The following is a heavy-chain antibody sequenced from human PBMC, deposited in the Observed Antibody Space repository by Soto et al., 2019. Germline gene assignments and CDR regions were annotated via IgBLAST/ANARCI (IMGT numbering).Heavy chain of an antibody. CDR1: GFTFSSYS. V-gene: IGHV3-21*01. CDR3: ARDQQRFTFYDSPAPYYYYYGMDV. D-gene: IGHD3-3*01. J-gene: IGHJ6*02. CDR2: ISSSSYI. Sequence: PGGSLRLSCAASGFTFSSYSMNWVRQAPGKGLEWVSSISSSSYIYYADSVKRRFTISRDNAKNSLYLQMNSLRAEDTAVYYCARDQQRFTFYDSPAPYYYYYGMDVWGQGTTVTVSS.